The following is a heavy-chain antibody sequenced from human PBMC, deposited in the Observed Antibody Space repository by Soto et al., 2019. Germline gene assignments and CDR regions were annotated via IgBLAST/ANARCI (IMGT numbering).Heavy chain of an antibody. V-gene: IGHV3-74*01. J-gene: IGHJ5*02. CDR1: GFTFSSYW. Sequence: EVQLVESGGGLVQPGGSLRLSCAASGFTFSSYWMHWVRQAPGKGLVWVSRINSDGSSTSYADSVKGPFTISSDNVKNTLYLQMNSLRAGDTAVYYCARARAIAAAGISWFDPWGQGTLVTVSS. CDR3: ARARAIAAAGISWFDP. D-gene: IGHD6-13*01. CDR2: INSDGSST.